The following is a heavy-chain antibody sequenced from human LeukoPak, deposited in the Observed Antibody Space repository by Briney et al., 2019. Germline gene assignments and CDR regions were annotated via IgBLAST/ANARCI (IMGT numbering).Heavy chain of an antibody. CDR1: GFTFSDFW. CDR2: VHKNGIST. Sequence: QPGGSLRLSCAASGFTFSDFWMHLVRQVPGKGLVWVSHVHKNGISTSYADSVKGRFTISRDNAKNTVDLQMNSLRAEDTGVYYCARGGSGCFDIWGQGTMVTVSS. V-gene: IGHV3-74*01. CDR3: ARGGSGCFDI. D-gene: IGHD1-26*01. J-gene: IGHJ3*02.